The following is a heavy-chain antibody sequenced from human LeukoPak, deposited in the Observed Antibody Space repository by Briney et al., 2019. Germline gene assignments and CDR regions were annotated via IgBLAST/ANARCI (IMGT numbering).Heavy chain of an antibody. CDR2: IHYSGST. CDR1: GGSISNFY. J-gene: IGHJ4*02. D-gene: IGHD2-15*01. V-gene: IGHV4-59*01. Sequence: PSETLSLTCTVSGGSISNFYWSWIRQSPGKGPGWIGYIHYSGSTNYNPSLKSRVTISVDTSKNQFSLKLSSVTAADTAVYYCATHPPRFCSGGTCSDYWGQGTLVTVS. CDR3: ATHPPRFCSGGTCSDY.